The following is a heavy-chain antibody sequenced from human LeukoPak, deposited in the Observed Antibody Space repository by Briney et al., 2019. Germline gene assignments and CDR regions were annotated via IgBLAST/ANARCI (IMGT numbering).Heavy chain of an antibody. CDR3: ARDTGADYYDSSGYHMGAFDI. V-gene: IGHV1-69*13. J-gene: IGHJ3*02. D-gene: IGHD3-22*01. Sequence: ASVKVSCKASGGTFSSYAISWVRQAPGQGLEWMGRIIPIFGTANYAQKFQGRVTITPDESTSTAYMELSSLRSEDTAVYYCARDTGADYYDSSGYHMGAFDIWGQGTMVTVS. CDR1: GGTFSSYA. CDR2: IIPIFGTA.